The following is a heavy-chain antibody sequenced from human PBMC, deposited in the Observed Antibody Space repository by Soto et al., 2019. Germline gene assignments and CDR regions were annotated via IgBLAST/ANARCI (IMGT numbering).Heavy chain of an antibody. CDR2: INHSGST. J-gene: IGHJ4*02. Sequence: SETLSLTCAVYVGSFSGYYWSWIRQPPGKGLEWIGEINHSGSTNYNPSLKSRVTISVDTSKNQFSLKLSSVTAADTAVYYCARGHAFPHWGQGTLVTVSS. V-gene: IGHV4-34*01. CDR3: ARGHAFPH. CDR1: VGSFSGYY.